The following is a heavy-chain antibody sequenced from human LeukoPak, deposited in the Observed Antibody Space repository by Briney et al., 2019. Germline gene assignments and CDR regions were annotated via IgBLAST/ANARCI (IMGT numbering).Heavy chain of an antibody. CDR1: GGSISSYY. CDR3: ARTWLQLPPYYYYYYMDV. J-gene: IGHJ6*03. CDR2: IYYSGST. Sequence: SETLSLTCTVSGGSISSYYWSWIRQPPGKGLEWIGYIYYSGSTNYNPSLKSRATISVDTSKNQFSLKLSSVTAADTAVYYCARTWLQLPPYYYYYYMDVWGKGTTVTASS. D-gene: IGHD5-24*01. V-gene: IGHV4-59*01.